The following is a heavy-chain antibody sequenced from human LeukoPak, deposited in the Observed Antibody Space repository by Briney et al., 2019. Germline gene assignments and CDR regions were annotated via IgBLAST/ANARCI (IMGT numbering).Heavy chain of an antibody. CDR1: GFTFDDYA. CDR2: ISWNSGSI. J-gene: IGHJ4*02. V-gene: IGHV3-9*01. Sequence: GGSLRLSCAASGFTFDDYAMHWVRQAPGKGLEWVSGISWNSGSIGYADSVKGRFTIPRDNAKNSLYLQMNSLRAEDTVLYYCAKDIRGIAAAGLDYWGQGTLVTVSS. CDR3: AKDIRGIAAAGLDY. D-gene: IGHD6-13*01.